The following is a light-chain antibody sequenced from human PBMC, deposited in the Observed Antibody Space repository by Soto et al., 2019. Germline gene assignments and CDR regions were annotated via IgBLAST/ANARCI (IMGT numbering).Light chain of an antibody. J-gene: IGKJ5*01. V-gene: IGKV3-20*01. CDR3: QQYASTPIT. CDR2: GVS. CDR1: QSVSSNY. Sequence: EIVLTQSPGTLSLSPGERATLSCRASQSVSSNYLAWYQQKPGQAPRLLIYGVSSRATGIPDRFSGSGSGTDFTLTISRLEPEDFAVYYCQQYASTPITFGQGTRLEIE.